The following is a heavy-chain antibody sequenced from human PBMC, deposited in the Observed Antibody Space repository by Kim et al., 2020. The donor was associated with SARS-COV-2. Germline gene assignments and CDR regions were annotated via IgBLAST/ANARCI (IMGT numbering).Heavy chain of an antibody. Sequence: YHAEPVKGRFTISRDNSKNTLYLQMNSLRAEDTAVYYCARAGSGMSGFDYWGQGTLVTVSS. V-gene: IGHV3-53*01. D-gene: IGHD6-13*01. CDR3: ARAGSGMSGFDY. J-gene: IGHJ4*02.